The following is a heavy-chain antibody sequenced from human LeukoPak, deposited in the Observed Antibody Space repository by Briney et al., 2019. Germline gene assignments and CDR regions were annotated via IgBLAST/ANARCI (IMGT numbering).Heavy chain of an antibody. CDR3: ARGMVRGVSLMDV. CDR1: GGSFSGYY. Sequence: SETLSLICAVYGGSFSGYYWSWIRQPPGKGLEWIGEINHSGSTNYNPSLKSRVTISVDTSKNQFSLKLSSVTAADTAVYYCARGMVRGVSLMDVWGQGTTVTVSS. CDR2: INHSGST. D-gene: IGHD3-10*01. J-gene: IGHJ6*02. V-gene: IGHV4-34*01.